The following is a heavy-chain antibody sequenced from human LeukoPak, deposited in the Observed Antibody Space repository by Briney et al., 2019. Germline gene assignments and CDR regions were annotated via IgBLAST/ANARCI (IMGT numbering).Heavy chain of an antibody. CDR3: ARDPAGRTYYDFWSGRDRGAFDI. CDR2: IYTSGST. Sequence: PSETLSLTCTVSGGSISSYYWSWIRQPAGKGLGWIGRIYTSGSTNYNPSLKSRVTMSVDTPKNQFSLKLSSVTAADTAVYYCARDPAGRTYYDFWSGRDRGAFDIWGQGTMVTVSS. D-gene: IGHD3-3*01. V-gene: IGHV4-4*07. J-gene: IGHJ3*02. CDR1: GGSISSYY.